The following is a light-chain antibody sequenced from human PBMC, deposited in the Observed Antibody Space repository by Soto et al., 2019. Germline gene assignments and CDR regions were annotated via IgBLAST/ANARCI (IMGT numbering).Light chain of an antibody. V-gene: IGLV2-8*01. CDR2: EVS. J-gene: IGLJ2*01. CDR1: SSDVGDYNY. CDR3: SSYAVSNSLV. Sequence: QSALTQPPSASGSPGQSVTISCTGTSSDVGDYNYVSWYQQHPGKAPKLMIYEVSKRPSGVPDRFSGSKSGNTASLTVSGLQAEDEADYYCSSYAVSNSLVFGGGTQLTVL.